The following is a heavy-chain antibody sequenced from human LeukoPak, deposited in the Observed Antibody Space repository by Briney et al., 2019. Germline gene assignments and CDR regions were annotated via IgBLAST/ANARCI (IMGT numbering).Heavy chain of an antibody. Sequence: ASVKVSCKASGYTFTGYYMHLVRQAPGQGREGMGGINPNSGGTNYAQKFQGRVTMTRDTSISTAYMELSRLRSDDTAVYYCARVDYGDYGGDDYWGQGTLVTVSS. CDR2: INPNSGGT. CDR1: GYTFTGYY. CDR3: ARVDYGDYGGDDY. J-gene: IGHJ4*02. D-gene: IGHD4-17*01. V-gene: IGHV1-2*02.